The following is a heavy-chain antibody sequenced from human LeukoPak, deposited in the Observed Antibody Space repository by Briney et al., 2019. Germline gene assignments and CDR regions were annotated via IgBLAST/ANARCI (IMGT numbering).Heavy chain of an antibody. CDR2: MNPNSGNT. CDR1: GYTFTSYD. CDR3: ARGKLERRGIYGMDV. Sequence: APVKVSCKASGYTFTSYDINWVRQATGQGLEWMGWMNPNSGNTGYAQKFQGRVTMTRNTSISTAYMELGSLRSEDTAVYYCARGKLERRGIYGMDVWGQGTTVTVSS. J-gene: IGHJ6*02. V-gene: IGHV1-8*01. D-gene: IGHD1-1*01.